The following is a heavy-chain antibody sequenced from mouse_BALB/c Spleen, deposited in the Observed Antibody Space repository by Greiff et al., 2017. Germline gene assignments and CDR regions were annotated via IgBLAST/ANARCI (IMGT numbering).Heavy chain of an antibody. CDR2: IRSKSNNYAT. CDR3: VRHLRAD. J-gene: IGHJ3*01. Sequence: EVKLMESGGGLVQPKGSLKLSCAASGFTFNTYAMNWVRQAPGKGLEWVARIRSKSNNYATYYADSVKDRFTISRDDSQSMLYLQMNNLKTEDTAMYYCVRHLRADWGQGTLVTVSA. V-gene: IGHV10-1*02. CDR1: GFTFNTYA.